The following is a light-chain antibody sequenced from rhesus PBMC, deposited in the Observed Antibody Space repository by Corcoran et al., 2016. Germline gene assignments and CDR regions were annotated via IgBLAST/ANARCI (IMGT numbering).Light chain of an antibody. J-gene: IGKJ4*01. Sequence: DIVMTQTPLSLPITPGEPASISCRSSQSLLHSNGNTYLHWYLQKPGQSPQLLIYGGSNSASGVPDRFRGSGSGTYCTLKISKVEAEDVGVYYCVQAIAFPLTFGGGTKVALK. CDR1: QSLLHSNGNTY. V-gene: IGKV2-72*01. CDR3: VQAIAFPLT. CDR2: GGS.